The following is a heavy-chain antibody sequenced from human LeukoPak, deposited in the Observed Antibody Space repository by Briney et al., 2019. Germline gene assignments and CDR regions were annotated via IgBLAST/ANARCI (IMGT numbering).Heavy chain of an antibody. V-gene: IGHV4-34*01. Sequence: PAETLWLTCAVSGVPFSGYSWSWIRQSPGEGLEWFGEINQSRNTNSNPSLKNRVTISVATSKNQFSLKLTSVTAAAAAVYYCARGLEGYSYGYSEFDHWGQGTLVTVSS. CDR2: INQSRNT. CDR1: GVPFSGYS. CDR3: ARGLEGYSYGYSEFDH. J-gene: IGHJ4*02. D-gene: IGHD5-18*01.